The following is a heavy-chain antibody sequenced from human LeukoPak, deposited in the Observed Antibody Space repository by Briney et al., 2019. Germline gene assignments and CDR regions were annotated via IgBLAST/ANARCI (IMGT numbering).Heavy chain of an antibody. Sequence: GGSLRLSCAASGFTFSSYGMSWVRQAPGKGLEWVSYISSSSSTIYYADSVKGRFTISRDNAKNSPYLQMNSLRAEDTAVYYCAIEEGYSYGSFDYWGQGTLVTVSS. V-gene: IGHV3-48*01. CDR1: GFTFSSYG. D-gene: IGHD5-18*01. J-gene: IGHJ4*02. CDR3: AIEEGYSYGSFDY. CDR2: ISSSSSTI.